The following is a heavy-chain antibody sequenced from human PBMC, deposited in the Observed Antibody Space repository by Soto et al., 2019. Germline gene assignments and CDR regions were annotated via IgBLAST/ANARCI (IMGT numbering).Heavy chain of an antibody. D-gene: IGHD5-18*01. CDR1: GGTFSTYA. J-gene: IGHJ4*02. Sequence: QVQLVRSGAEVKKPESSVKVSCKAPGGTFSTYAISWVRQAPGQGLEWMGGIIPMFGTANYAQRFQDRVTITADESTNTVYMELSSLRSEDTAVYFCASGIQLWLRRINTGYSGWGQGTLVTVSS. CDR3: ASGIQLWLRRINTGYSG. V-gene: IGHV1-69*12. CDR2: IIPMFGTA.